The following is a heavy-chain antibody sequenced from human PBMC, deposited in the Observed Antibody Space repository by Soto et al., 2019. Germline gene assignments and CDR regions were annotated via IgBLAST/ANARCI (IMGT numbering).Heavy chain of an antibody. CDR1: GFTFNNYA. V-gene: IGHV3-23*01. J-gene: IGHJ4*02. Sequence: GGSLRLSCEASGFTFNNYAMTWVRQTPGKGLQWVSTISGSGSSTFYADSARGRFTISRDNSKNTLYLQMNSLRAEDTALYYCAKEKIASTVADFFDYWGQGTLVTVSS. CDR3: AKEKIASTVADFFDY. D-gene: IGHD6-19*01. CDR2: ISGSGSST.